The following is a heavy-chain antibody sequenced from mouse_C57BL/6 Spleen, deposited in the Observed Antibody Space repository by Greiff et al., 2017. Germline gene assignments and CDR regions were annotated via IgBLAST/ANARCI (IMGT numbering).Heavy chain of an antibody. CDR3: STYYYGSSFFGY. CDR1: GFTFSDYG. CDR2: ISSGSSTI. J-gene: IGHJ2*01. V-gene: IGHV5-17*01. Sequence: EVKLVESGGGLVKPGGSLKLSCAASGFTFSDYGMHWVCQAPERGLEWVAYISSGSSTIYYADTVKGRLTISRDKAKSTLFLQLTSRRSEDTAMYYCSTYYYGSSFFGYRGQGATLTVSS. D-gene: IGHD1-1*01.